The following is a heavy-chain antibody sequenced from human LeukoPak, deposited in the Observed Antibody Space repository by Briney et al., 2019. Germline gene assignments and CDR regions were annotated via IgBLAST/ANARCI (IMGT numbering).Heavy chain of an antibody. J-gene: IGHJ4*02. Sequence: SETLSLTCTVPGGSISSYYWSWIRQPPGKGLEWIGYIYYSGSTNYNPSLKSRVTISVDTSKNQFSLKLSSVTAADTAVYYCARSIAAAGLVDYWGQGTLVTVSS. V-gene: IGHV4-59*01. CDR1: GGSISSYY. CDR3: ARSIAAAGLVDY. D-gene: IGHD6-13*01. CDR2: IYYSGST.